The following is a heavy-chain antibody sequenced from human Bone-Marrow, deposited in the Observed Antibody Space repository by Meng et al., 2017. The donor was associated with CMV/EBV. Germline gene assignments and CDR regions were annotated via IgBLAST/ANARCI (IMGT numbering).Heavy chain of an antibody. Sequence: ASVKASCKASGYTFTTYGICWVRQAPGEGLEWVGWITAHNGYTNYAQNLQDRLTMTTDTSTSTVYMELRSLRSDDTAVYYCASLFSPAEGGPFYDNHYGMDVWGQGTTVTVSS. V-gene: IGHV1-18*01. CDR2: ITAHNGYT. CDR3: ASLFSPAEGGPFYDNHYGMDV. D-gene: IGHD3-16*01. J-gene: IGHJ6*02. CDR1: GYTFTTYG.